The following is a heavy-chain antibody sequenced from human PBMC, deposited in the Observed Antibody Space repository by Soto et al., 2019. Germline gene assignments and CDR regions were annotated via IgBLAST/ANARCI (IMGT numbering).Heavy chain of an antibody. CDR1: GGSFSGYY. J-gene: IGHJ4*02. CDR3: ARGPALKYSGYDGPLY. D-gene: IGHD5-12*01. Sequence: PSETLSLTCAVYGGSFSGYYWSWIRQPPGKGLEWIGEINHSGSTNYNPSLKSRVTISVDTSKNQFSLKLSSVTAADTAVYYCARGPALKYSGYDGPLYWGQGTLVTVSS. CDR2: INHSGST. V-gene: IGHV4-34*01.